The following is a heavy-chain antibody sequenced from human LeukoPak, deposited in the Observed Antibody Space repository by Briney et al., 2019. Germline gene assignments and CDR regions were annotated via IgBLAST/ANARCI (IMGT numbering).Heavy chain of an antibody. CDR3: ARDPYRSLSPIDY. CDR1: GFTFSSYW. CDR2: IKQDGSEK. V-gene: IGHV3-7*01. Sequence: PGGSLRLSCAASGFTFSSYWMSWVRQAPGKGLEWVANIKQDGSEKYCVDSVKGRFTISRDNAKNSLYLQMNSLRAEDTAVYYCARDPYRSLSPIDYWGQGTLVTVSS. J-gene: IGHJ4*02. D-gene: IGHD1-26*01.